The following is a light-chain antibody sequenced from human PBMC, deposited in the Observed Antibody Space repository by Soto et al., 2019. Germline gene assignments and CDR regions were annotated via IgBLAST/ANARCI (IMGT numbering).Light chain of an antibody. V-gene: IGKV3-20*01. CDR1: QSVSSSY. CDR3: QQYGSSPPIT. CDR2: GAS. J-gene: IGKJ5*01. Sequence: EIVLTQSPGTLSLSPGERATLSCRASQSVSSSYLAWYQQKPGQAPRLLIYGASSRATGIPDRFSGSGSGTDFTLPISRLEPEDFAGYDCQQYGSSPPITFGQGTRLEIK.